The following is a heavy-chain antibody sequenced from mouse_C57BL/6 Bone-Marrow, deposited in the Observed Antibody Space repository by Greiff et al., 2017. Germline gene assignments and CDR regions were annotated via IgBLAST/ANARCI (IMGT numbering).Heavy chain of an antibody. CDR3: ARPLRSYAMDY. CDR2: IYPRSGNT. D-gene: IGHD1-1*01. J-gene: IGHJ4*01. V-gene: IGHV1-81*01. Sequence: VQLQQSGAELARPGASVKLSCKASGYTFTSYGISWVKQRTGQGLEWIGEIYPRSGNTYYNEKFKGKATLPADKSSSTAYMELRSLTSEDSAVYFCARPLRSYAMDYWGQGTSVTVSS. CDR1: GYTFTSYG.